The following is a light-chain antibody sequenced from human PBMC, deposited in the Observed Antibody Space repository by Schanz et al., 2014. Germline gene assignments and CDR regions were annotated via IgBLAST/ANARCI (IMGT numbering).Light chain of an antibody. V-gene: IGLV1-44*01. CDR2: DNN. CDR1: SSNIGNNL. CDR3: AAWDDIVNGRL. Sequence: QSVLTQPPSVSAAPGQRVTISCSVNSSNIGNNLVSWFQHLPGTAPKLLIYDNNQRPSGVPDRFSGSKSGTSASLAISGLQSEDEADYYCAAWDDIVNGRLFGGGTKLTVL. J-gene: IGLJ2*01.